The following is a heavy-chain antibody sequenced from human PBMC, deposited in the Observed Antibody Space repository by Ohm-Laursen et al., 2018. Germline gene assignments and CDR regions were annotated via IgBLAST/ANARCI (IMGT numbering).Heavy chain of an antibody. Sequence: SLRLSCAASGFTFSDYYMSWIRQAPGKGLEWVSYISNSGSNTYYADSVKGRFTISRDNAKDSLYLQMNSLRAEDTAVYYCARAWRDGFDIWGQGTVVTVPS. CDR3: ARAWRDGFDI. V-gene: IGHV3-11*01. J-gene: IGHJ3*02. CDR2: ISNSGSNT. CDR1: GFTFSDYY.